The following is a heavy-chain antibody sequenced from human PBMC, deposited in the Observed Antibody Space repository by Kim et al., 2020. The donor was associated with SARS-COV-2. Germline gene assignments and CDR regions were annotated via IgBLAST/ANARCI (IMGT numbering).Heavy chain of an antibody. Sequence: GRSLKISCKGSGYSFTSHWISWVRQMPGRGLEWMGRIDPSDSYTNYNPSFQGHVLISADKSISTAYLQWTSLKASDTAMYYCARHLFYGDYGVDYWGQGTLVTVSS. CDR2: IDPSDSYT. CDR1: GYSFTSHW. V-gene: IGHV5-10-1*01. D-gene: IGHD4-17*01. CDR3: ARHLFYGDYGVDY. J-gene: IGHJ4*02.